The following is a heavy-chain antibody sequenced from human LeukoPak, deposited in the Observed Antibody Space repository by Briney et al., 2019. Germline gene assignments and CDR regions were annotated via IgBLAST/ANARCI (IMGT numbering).Heavy chain of an antibody. Sequence: GGSLRLSCAASGFTFRNYAMTWVRQAPGKGLEWVSVIGASGADTYYSESVKGRFTVSKDNSQNTLFLHMSSLRAEDTAVYFCARRPRDTSGYYLGAFHDWGQGTTVTVSS. D-gene: IGHD3-22*01. V-gene: IGHV3-23*01. J-gene: IGHJ3*01. CDR1: GFTFRNYA. CDR3: ARRPRDTSGYYLGAFHD. CDR2: IGASGADT.